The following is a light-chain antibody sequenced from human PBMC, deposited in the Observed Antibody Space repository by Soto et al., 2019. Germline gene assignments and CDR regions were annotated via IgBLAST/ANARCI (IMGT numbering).Light chain of an antibody. J-gene: IGLJ1*01. Sequence: QAVVTQPHSASGTPGQRVTISCSGSSSNIGTSSVHWFQQLPGTAPKLLISTTNQRPSGVPERCSGSKSGTSASLAISGLQSEDEADYYCAAWDDSLNGHVFGTGTKVTVL. V-gene: IGLV1-44*01. CDR3: AAWDDSLNGHV. CDR1: SSNIGTSS. CDR2: TTN.